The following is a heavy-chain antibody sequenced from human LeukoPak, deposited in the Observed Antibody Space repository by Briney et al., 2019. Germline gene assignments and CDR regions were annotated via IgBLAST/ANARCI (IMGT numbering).Heavy chain of an antibody. CDR3: ARGRYCSSGSCYLDC. D-gene: IGHD2-15*01. CDR2: IKPDGSEK. CDR1: GFTFSGYW. V-gene: IGHV3-7*02. J-gene: IGHJ4*02. Sequence: PGGSLRLSCTASGFTFSGYWMSWVRQAPGKGLEWVANIKPDGSEKYYVDSVKGRFTISRDNAKNSLYLQMDSLRAEDTAVYYCARGRYCSSGSCYLDCWGQGTLVTVSS.